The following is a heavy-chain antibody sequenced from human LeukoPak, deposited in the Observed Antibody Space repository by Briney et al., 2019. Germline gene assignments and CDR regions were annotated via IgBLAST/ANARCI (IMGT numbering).Heavy chain of an antibody. Sequence: ASVKVSCKASGYTFTSYYMHWVRQAPGQGLEWMGIINPSGGSTSYAQKFQGGGTMTRETSTSTVYMELSSLRSEDTAVYYCASGTYTPYYFDYWGQGTLVTVSS. V-gene: IGHV1-46*01. CDR1: GYTFTSYY. CDR3: ASGTYTPYYFDY. D-gene: IGHD1-26*01. J-gene: IGHJ4*02. CDR2: INPSGGST.